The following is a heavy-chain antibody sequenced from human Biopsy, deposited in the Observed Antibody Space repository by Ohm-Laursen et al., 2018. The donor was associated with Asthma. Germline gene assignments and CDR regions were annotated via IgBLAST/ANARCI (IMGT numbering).Heavy chain of an antibody. D-gene: IGHD3-22*01. CDR2: IKHISE. CDR1: GYTFSSYQ. J-gene: IGHJ3*02. Sequence: GASVKVSCKASGYTFSSYQMHWVRQAPGQGLEWLGMIKHISEYAQKFQGRVTMTRDTSTSTVYMELSSLRSEDTAVYYCARSLIVADGSDAFDIWGRGTMVTVSS. CDR3: ARSLIVADGSDAFDI. V-gene: IGHV1-46*01.